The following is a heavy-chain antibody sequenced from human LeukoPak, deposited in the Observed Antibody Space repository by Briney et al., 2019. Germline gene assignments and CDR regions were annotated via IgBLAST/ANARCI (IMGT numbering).Heavy chain of an antibody. Sequence: SETLSLTCTVSGGSISSGGYYWSWIRQHPGKGLEWIGYIYYSGSTYYNPSLKSRVTISVDTSKNQFSLKLSSVTAADTAVYYCASPGEPGEAGKYYFDYWGQGTLVTVSS. V-gene: IGHV4-31*03. CDR2: IYYSGST. CDR1: GGSISSGGYY. J-gene: IGHJ4*02. CDR3: ASPGEPGEAGKYYFDY. D-gene: IGHD3-10*01.